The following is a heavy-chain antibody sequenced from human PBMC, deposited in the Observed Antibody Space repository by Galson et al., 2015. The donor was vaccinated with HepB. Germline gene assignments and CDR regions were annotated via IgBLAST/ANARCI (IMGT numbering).Heavy chain of an antibody. CDR1: GFTFSSYA. CDR2: ISGSGGST. D-gene: IGHD1-26*01. Sequence: SLRLSCAASGFTFSSYAMSWVRQAPGKGLEWVSAISGSGGSTYYADSVKGRFTISRDNSKNTLYLQMNSLRAEDTAVYYCAKDSGDRGGTDLYYYYYMDVWGKGTTVTVSS. J-gene: IGHJ6*03. V-gene: IGHV3-23*01. CDR3: AKDSGDRGGTDLYYYYYMDV.